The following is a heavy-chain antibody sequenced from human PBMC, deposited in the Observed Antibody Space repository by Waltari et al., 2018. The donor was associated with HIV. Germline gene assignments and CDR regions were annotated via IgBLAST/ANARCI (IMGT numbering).Heavy chain of an antibody. CDR1: EFTFSSFG. D-gene: IGHD6-6*01. CDR3: ARERFGSSYFGY. CDR2: ISSSGTTI. J-gene: IGHJ4*02. V-gene: IGHV3-48*03. Sequence: VQLVESGGGVVQPGRSLSLSCEGSEFTFSSFGLHWVRQAPGKGLEWVSYISSSGTTINYADSVKGRFTISRDNAKNLLYLQMSSLRAEDTAVYFCARERFGSSYFGYWGQGTLVTVSS.